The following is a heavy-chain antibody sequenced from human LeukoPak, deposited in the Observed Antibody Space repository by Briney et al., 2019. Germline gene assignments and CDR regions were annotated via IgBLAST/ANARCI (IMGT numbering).Heavy chain of an antibody. CDR2: ISWNSGSI. CDR3: AKDTAAAVLYNFDY. J-gene: IGHJ4*02. Sequence: PGRSLRLSXAASGFTFDDYAMHWVRQAPGKGLEWVSGISWNSGSIGYADSVKGRFTISRDNAKNSLYLQMNSLRAEDMALYYCAKDTAAAVLYNFDYWGQGTLVTVSS. D-gene: IGHD6-13*01. CDR1: GFTFDDYA. V-gene: IGHV3-9*03.